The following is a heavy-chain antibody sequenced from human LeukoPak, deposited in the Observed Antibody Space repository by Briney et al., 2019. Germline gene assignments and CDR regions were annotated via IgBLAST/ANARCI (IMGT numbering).Heavy chain of an antibody. Sequence: ASVTVSFKASGYTFTSYYMHWVRQAPGQGLEWMGIINPSGGSTSYAQKFQGRVTMTRDTSTSTVYMELSSLRSEDTAVYYCARRTRGPRVGATVGWYFDLWGRGTLVTVSS. CDR2: INPSGGST. D-gene: IGHD1-26*01. CDR1: GYTFTSYY. CDR3: ARRTRGPRVGATVGWYFDL. V-gene: IGHV1-46*01. J-gene: IGHJ2*01.